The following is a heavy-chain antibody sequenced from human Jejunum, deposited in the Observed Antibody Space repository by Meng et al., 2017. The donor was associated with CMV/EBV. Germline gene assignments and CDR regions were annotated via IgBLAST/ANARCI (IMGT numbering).Heavy chain of an antibody. Sequence: QGQLQEPGSGLVKPSETLSLTCTVSSDSISINFWSWIRQPAGKGLEWIGRIYSSGSTFYNPSLKSRVTMSVDTSKNQFSLSLASVTAADTAIYFCAREESVGIAVTGTFDYWGQGILVTVSS. D-gene: IGHD6-19*01. J-gene: IGHJ4*02. CDR1: SDSISINF. CDR2: IYSSGST. V-gene: IGHV4-4*07. CDR3: AREESVGIAVTGTFDY.